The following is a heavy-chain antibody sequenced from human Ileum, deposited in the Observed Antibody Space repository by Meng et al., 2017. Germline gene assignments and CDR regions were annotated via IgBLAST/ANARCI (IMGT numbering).Heavy chain of an antibody. CDR1: EFTVSNNY. CDR3: AGHTELDC. V-gene: IGHV3-66*04. J-gene: IGHJ4*02. CDR2: IYSGGNT. Sequence: EVPLVESGGCVVQPVGSLRLSFAASEFTVSNNYMSWVRQAPGKGLEWVSLIYSGGNTKYADSVKGRFTISRDNSKNTLYLQMNSLRAEDTAVYYCAGHTELDCWGQGALVTVSS.